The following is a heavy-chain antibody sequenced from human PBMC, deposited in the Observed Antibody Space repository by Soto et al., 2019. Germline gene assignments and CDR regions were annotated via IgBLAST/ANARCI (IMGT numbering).Heavy chain of an antibody. CDR2: ISYDGSNK. CDR1: GFTFSSFG. J-gene: IGHJ4*02. V-gene: IGHV3-30*18. CDR3: AKDRHPPYVFGGGCPGY. Sequence: QVQLVESGGGVVQPGRSLRLSCAASGFTFSSFGMHWVRQAPGKGLEWVAVISYDGSNKYYADSVKGRFTISRDNSKNPLYLQMNTRRAEDTVLYYCAKDRHPPYVFGGGCPGYGGQGPLVTVSS. D-gene: IGHD3-3*01.